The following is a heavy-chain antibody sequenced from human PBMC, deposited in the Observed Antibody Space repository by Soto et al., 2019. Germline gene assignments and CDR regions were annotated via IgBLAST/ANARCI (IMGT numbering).Heavy chain of an antibody. CDR2: ISAYNGNT. D-gene: IGHD3-3*01. CDR3: ARDPQLTIFGVVIDPFDP. J-gene: IGHJ5*02. CDR1: GYTFTSYG. Sequence: ASVKVSCKASGYTFTSYGISWVRQAPGQGLEWMGWISAYNGNTNYAQKLQGRVTMTTDTSTSTAYMELRSLRSDDTAVYYCARDPQLTIFGVVIDPFDPWGQGTLVTVSS. V-gene: IGHV1-18*01.